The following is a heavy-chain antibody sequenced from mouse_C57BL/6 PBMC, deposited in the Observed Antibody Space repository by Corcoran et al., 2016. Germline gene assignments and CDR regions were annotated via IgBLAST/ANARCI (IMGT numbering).Heavy chain of an antibody. Sequence: EVQLQQSGPELVKPGASVKISCKASGYTFTDYYMNWVKQSHGKSLEWIGDINPNNGGTSYNQKFKGKATLTVDKSSSTAYMELRSLTSEDSAVYYCARWLLRGFAYWGQWTLVTVSA. J-gene: IGHJ3*01. D-gene: IGHD2-3*01. CDR2: INPNNGGT. CDR1: GYTFTDYY. CDR3: ARWLLRGFAY. V-gene: IGHV1-26*01.